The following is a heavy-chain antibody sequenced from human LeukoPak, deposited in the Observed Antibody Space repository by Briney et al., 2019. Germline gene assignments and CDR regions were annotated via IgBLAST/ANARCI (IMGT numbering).Heavy chain of an antibody. V-gene: IGHV4-30-4*07. CDR1: DDSITSGGYS. CDR3: ALFPFDY. J-gene: IGHJ4*02. Sequence: NPSETLSLTCTVSDDSITSGGYSWSWIRQPPGKGLEWIGYIYDSRSTYYNPSLKSRVTISVDTSKNQFSLRLSSVTAADTAVYYCALFPFDYWGQGTLVTVSS. CDR2: IYDSRST.